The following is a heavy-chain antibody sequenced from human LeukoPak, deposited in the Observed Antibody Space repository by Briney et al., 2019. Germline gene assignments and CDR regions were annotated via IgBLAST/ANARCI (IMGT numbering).Heavy chain of an antibody. J-gene: IGHJ4*02. CDR2: INPSGGST. D-gene: IGHD6-19*01. V-gene: IGHV1-46*01. CDR3: ARQGTYSSAIGMGY. CDR1: GYTFSTYP. Sequence: ASVKVSCKASGYTFSTYPMNWVRQAPGQGLEWLGVINPSGGSTSYAQKFQGRVAMTRDTSTRTVYMEVNSLRSEDTAVYYCARQGTYSSAIGMGYWGQGTLVTVSS.